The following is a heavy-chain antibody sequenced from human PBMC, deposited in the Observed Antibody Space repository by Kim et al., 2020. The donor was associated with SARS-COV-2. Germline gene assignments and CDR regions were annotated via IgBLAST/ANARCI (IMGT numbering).Heavy chain of an antibody. CDR1: GFTFSSYG. CDR2: ISYDGSNK. J-gene: IGHJ6*02. CDR3: AKDPKYYDFWSGYFPGPARPYYYYGMDV. V-gene: IGHV3-30*18. Sequence: GGSLRLSCAASGFTFSSYGMHWVRQAPGKGLEWVAVISYDGSNKYYADSVKGRFTISRENSKNTLYLQMNSLRAEDTAVYYCAKDPKYYDFWSGYFPGPARPYYYYGMDVWGQGTTVTVSS. D-gene: IGHD3-3*01.